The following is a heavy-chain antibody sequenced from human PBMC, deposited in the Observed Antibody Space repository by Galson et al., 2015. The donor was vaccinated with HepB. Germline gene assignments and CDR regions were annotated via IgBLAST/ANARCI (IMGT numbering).Heavy chain of an antibody. J-gene: IGHJ4*02. CDR1: GFTFSSYG. Sequence: SLRLSCAASGFTFSSYGMHWVRQAPGKGLEWVAVIWYDGSNKYYADSVKGRFTISRDNSKNTLYLQMNSLRAEDTAVYYCARSMIVVAPADYWGQGTLVTVSS. CDR3: ARSMIVVAPADY. CDR2: IWYDGSNK. D-gene: IGHD3-22*01. V-gene: IGHV3-33*01.